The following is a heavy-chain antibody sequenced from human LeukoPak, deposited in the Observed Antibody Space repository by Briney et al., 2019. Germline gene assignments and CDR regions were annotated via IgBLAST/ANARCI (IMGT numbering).Heavy chain of an antibody. CDR3: ARGESSYSSGAGPNYYYYYMDV. J-gene: IGHJ6*03. V-gene: IGHV1-8*01. D-gene: IGHD6-19*01. CDR2: MNPNSGNT. CDR1: GYTFTSYD. Sequence: ASVKVSCKASGYTFTSYDINWVRQATGQGLEWMGWMNPNSGNTGYAQKFQGRVTMTRNTSISTAYMELSSLRSEDTAVYYCARGESSYSSGAGPNYYYYYMDVWGKGTTVTISS.